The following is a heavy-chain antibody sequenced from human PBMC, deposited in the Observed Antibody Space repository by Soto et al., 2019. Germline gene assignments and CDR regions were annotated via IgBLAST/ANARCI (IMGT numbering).Heavy chain of an antibody. CDR3: ARDRWTSRANWFDP. J-gene: IGHJ5*02. CDR2: ISDSGTT. Sequence: QVELQQSGPGLVKASGTLSLTCTVFGGSIDSYYWSWIRQAPGKGLEWIGHISDSGTTNYNPSLGSRVTISVDTSRNLFSLKLSSVTAADTAVYFCARDRWTSRANWFDPWGPGTLVTVSS. D-gene: IGHD3-16*02. V-gene: IGHV4-59*12. CDR1: GGSIDSYY.